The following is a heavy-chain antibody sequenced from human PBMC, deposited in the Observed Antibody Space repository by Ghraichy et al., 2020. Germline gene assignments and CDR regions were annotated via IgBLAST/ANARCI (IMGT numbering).Heavy chain of an antibody. CDR2: IIQDGSEK. CDR3: ARDGRPGSWLDFDY. Sequence: GGSLTLSCAASGFTFSSYWMSWVRQPPGKGLGWVANIIQDGSEKYYVDSVRGRFTTSRDNAKNSLYMQMNSLRADDTSVYYCARDGRPGSWLDFDYWGQGTLVTVSS. D-gene: IGHD6-13*01. CDR1: GFTFSSYW. V-gene: IGHV3-7*01. J-gene: IGHJ4*02.